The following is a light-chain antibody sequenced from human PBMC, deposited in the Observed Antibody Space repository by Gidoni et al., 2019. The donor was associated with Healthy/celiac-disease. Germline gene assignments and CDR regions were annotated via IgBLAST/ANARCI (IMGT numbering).Light chain of an antibody. V-gene: IGLV3-19*01. CDR3: NSRDSSGNHQV. Sequence: SELAQDPAVSVALGQTVRITCQGDSLRSYYASWYQQKPGQAPVLVIYGKNNRPSGIPDRFSGSSSGNTASLTITGAQAEDEADYYCNSRDSSGNHQVFGTGTKVTVL. CDR1: SLRSYY. J-gene: IGLJ1*01. CDR2: GKN.